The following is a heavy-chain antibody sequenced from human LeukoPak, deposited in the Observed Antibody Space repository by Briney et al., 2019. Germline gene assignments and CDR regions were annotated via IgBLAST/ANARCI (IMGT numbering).Heavy chain of an antibody. Sequence: ASVKVSCKASGYTFTSYAMNWVRQAPGQGLEWMGWINPNSGGTNYAQKFQGRVTMTRDTSMSTAYMELSRLRSDDTAVYYCARGTGEGYSYGRYYFDYWGQGTLVTVSS. CDR3: ARGTGEGYSYGRYYFDY. CDR2: INPNSGGT. CDR1: GYTFTSYA. J-gene: IGHJ4*02. D-gene: IGHD5-18*01. V-gene: IGHV1-2*02.